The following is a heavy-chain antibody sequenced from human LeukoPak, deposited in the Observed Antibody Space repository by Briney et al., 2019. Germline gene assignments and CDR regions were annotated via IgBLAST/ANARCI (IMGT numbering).Heavy chain of an antibody. CDR2: IYSGGST. CDR3: AREYDFWSGYLN. V-gene: IGHV3-53*01. CDR1: GFTVSSNY. J-gene: IGHJ4*02. D-gene: IGHD3-3*01. Sequence: QPGGSLRLTCAASGFTVSSNYMTWVRQAPGKGLEWVSVIYSGGSTYHADSVKGRFTISRDISKNTLYLQMNSLRAEDTAVNYCAREYDFWSGYLNWXQGTLVTVSS.